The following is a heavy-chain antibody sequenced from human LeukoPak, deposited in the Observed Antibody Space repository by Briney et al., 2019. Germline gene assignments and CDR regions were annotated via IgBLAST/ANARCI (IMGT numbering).Heavy chain of an antibody. CDR3: ARRNQYYCYMDV. CDR1: GFTFSSYG. Sequence: GGSLKLSCAASGFTFSSYGMHWVRQAPGKGLEWVAVIWYDGSNKYYADSVKGRFTISRDNSKNTLYLQMNSLRAEDTAVYYCARRNQYYCYMDVWGKGTTVTVSS. J-gene: IGHJ6*03. CDR2: IWYDGSNK. V-gene: IGHV3-33*01.